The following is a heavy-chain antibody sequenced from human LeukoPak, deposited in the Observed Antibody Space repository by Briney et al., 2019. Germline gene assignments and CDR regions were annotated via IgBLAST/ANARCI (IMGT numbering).Heavy chain of an antibody. CDR2: IYYSGST. CDR1: GGSISSSSYY. Sequence: SETLSLTCTVAGGSISSSSYYWGCIRQPPGKGLEWIGSIYYSGSTYYNPSLKSRVTISVDTSKNQFSLKLSSVTAADTAVYYCARAGYSSGWYPGRDDAFDIWGQGTMVTVSS. J-gene: IGHJ3*02. CDR3: ARAGYSSGWYPGRDDAFDI. V-gene: IGHV4-39*07. D-gene: IGHD6-19*01.